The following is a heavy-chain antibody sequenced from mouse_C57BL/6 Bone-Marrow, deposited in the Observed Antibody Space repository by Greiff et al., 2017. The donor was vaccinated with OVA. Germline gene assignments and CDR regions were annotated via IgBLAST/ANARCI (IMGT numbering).Heavy chain of an antibody. CDR1: GYTFTSYW. Sequence: VQLQQPGAELVMPGASVKLSCKASGYTFTSYWMHWVKQRPGQGLEWIGEIDPSDSYTNYNQKFKGKSTLTVDKSSSTAYMQLSSLTSEDSAVYYCASSLLLRGFAYWGQGTLVTVSA. D-gene: IGHD1-1*01. CDR2: IDPSDSYT. J-gene: IGHJ3*01. V-gene: IGHV1-69*01. CDR3: ASSLLLRGFAY.